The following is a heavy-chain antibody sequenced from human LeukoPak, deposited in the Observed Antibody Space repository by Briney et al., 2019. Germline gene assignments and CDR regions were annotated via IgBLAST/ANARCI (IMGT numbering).Heavy chain of an antibody. D-gene: IGHD6-19*01. CDR3: ARGAKSRAAVAVDYYYYGMDV. CDR2: ISSSSTYI. Sequence: GGSLRLSCAAPGFTFSRYSINWVRQAPGKGLEWVSSISSSSTYIYYADSMKGRFTISRDNSKNSVSLQMNSLRAEDTAVYYCARGAKSRAAVAVDYYYYGMDVWGQGTTVTVSS. CDR1: GFTFSRYS. J-gene: IGHJ6*02. V-gene: IGHV3-21*01.